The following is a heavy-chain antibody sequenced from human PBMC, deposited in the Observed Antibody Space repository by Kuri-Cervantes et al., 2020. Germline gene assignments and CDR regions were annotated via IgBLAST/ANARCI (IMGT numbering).Heavy chain of an antibody. D-gene: IGHD6-13*01. J-gene: IGHJ6*02. CDR1: GFTFSSYA. Sequence: GESLKISCAASGFTFSSYAMHWVRQAPGKGLEWVAVIWYDGSNKYYADSVKGRFTISRDNSKNTLYLQMNSLRAEDTAVYYCARSSEFSGIAAWIYYYYGMDVWGQGTTVTVSS. CDR2: IWYDGSNK. V-gene: IGHV3-33*08. CDR3: ARSSEFSGIAAWIYYYYGMDV.